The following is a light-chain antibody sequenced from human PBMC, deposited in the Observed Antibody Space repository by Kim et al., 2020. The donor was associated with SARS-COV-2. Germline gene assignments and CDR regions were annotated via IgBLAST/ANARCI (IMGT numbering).Light chain of an antibody. CDR2: GAS. Sequence: IVLTQSPDTLSLSTGERATLSCKASQSVSRNYLVWYQHKPGQPPRLLIYGASNRATGIPDRFSGSGSGTDFTLTISRLEPEDFAIYFCHHHVSSPYSFGEGTKLEIK. J-gene: IGKJ2*03. CDR1: QSVSRNY. CDR3: HHHVSSPYS. V-gene: IGKV3-20*01.